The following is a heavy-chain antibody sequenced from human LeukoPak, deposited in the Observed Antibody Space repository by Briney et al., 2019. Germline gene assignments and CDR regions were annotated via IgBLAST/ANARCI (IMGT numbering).Heavy chain of an antibody. Sequence: PSETLSLTCTVTGGSISSYYWSWIRQPPGKGLEWIGYIYYTGSTNYNPSLKSRVTISVDTSKNQFSLRLSSATAADTAVYYCARDGLGITGTGLDYWGQGVLVTVSS. D-gene: IGHD1-7*01. CDR3: ARDGLGITGTGLDY. V-gene: IGHV4-59*01. CDR2: IYYTGST. J-gene: IGHJ4*02. CDR1: GGSISSYY.